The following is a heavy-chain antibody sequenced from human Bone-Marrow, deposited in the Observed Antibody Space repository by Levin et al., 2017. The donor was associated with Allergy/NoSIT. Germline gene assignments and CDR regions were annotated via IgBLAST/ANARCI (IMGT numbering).Heavy chain of an antibody. D-gene: IGHD3-3*01. Sequence: AGGSLRLSCTASGFAFSNFWMHWVRQAPGKGLVWVSRISSDGSSTKYEDSVKGRFSTSRDNSNNTLYLYMSSLRVDDTAVYYCVRDLRFLEMIGGTAWGQGTPVTVSS. CDR1: GFAFSNFW. CDR2: ISSDGSST. V-gene: IGHV3-74*01. J-gene: IGHJ5*02. CDR3: VRDLRFLEMIGGTA.